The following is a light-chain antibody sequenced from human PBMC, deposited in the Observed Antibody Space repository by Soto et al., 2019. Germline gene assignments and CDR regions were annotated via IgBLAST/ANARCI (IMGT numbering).Light chain of an antibody. CDR1: SSDVGSYNL. CDR2: EVG. V-gene: IGLV2-23*02. CDR3: CSYAGTVL. Sequence: QSALTQPASVSGSPGRSITISCTGTSSDVGSYNLVSWYQQHPGKAPKLMIFEVGKRPSGVSSRFSGSKSGITASLTISGLQAEDEADYYCCSYAGTVLFGGGTKLTVL. J-gene: IGLJ2*01.